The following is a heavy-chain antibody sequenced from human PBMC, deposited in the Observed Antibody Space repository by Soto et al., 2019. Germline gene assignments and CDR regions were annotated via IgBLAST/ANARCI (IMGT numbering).Heavy chain of an antibody. J-gene: IGHJ4*02. CDR3: ARRYCGGDCYLDY. CDR2: IYYSGST. D-gene: IGHD2-21*02. V-gene: IGHV4-30-4*01. Sequence: SETLSLTCTVSGGSISSGDYYWSWIRQPPGKGLEWIGYIYYSGSTYYNPSLKSRVTISVDTSKNQFSLKLSSVTAADTAVYYCARRYCGGDCYLDYWGQGTLVTVSS. CDR1: GGSISSGDYY.